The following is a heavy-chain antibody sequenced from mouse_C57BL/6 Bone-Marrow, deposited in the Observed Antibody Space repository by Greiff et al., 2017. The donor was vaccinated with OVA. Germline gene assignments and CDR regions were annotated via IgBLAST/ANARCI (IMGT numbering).Heavy chain of an antibody. Sequence: EVQLQESGGDLVKPGGSLKLSCAASGFTFSSYGMSWVRQTPDKRLEWVATISSGGSYTYYPDSVKGRFTISRDNAKNTLYLQMSSLKSEDTAMYYCARLKGSNYEGAWFAYWGQGTLVTVSA. CDR3: ARLKGSNYEGAWFAY. J-gene: IGHJ3*01. CDR2: ISSGGSYT. D-gene: IGHD2-5*01. CDR1: GFTFSSYG. V-gene: IGHV5-6*01.